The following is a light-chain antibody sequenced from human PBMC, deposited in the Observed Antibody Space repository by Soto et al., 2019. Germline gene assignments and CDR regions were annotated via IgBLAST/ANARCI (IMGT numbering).Light chain of an antibody. CDR2: AAS. J-gene: IGKJ3*01. CDR3: QKYNSAPPFT. CDR1: QGISNY. V-gene: IGKV1-27*01. Sequence: DIQMTQSPSSLSASVGDRVTITCRASQGISNYLAWYQQKPGKVPKLLIYAASTLQSGVPSRFSGSGSGTDFTLTISSLQPEDGATYYCQKYNSAPPFTFGPGTKGDIK.